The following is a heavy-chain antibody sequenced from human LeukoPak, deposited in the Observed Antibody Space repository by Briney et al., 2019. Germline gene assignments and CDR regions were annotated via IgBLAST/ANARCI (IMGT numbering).Heavy chain of an antibody. CDR2: INPSGGST. CDR3: ARQYYYGSGSYYTSYYYYMDV. Sequence: ASVKVSCKASGYTFTSYYMHWVRQAPGQGLEWMGIINPSGGSTSYAQKFQGRVTMTRDMSTSTVYMELSSLRSEDTAVYYCARQYYYGSGSYYTSYYYYMDVWGKGTTVTVSS. J-gene: IGHJ6*03. CDR1: GYTFTSYY. D-gene: IGHD3-10*01. V-gene: IGHV1-46*01.